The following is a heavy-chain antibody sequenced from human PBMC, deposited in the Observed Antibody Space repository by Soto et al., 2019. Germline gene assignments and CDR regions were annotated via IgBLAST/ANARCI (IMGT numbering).Heavy chain of an antibody. V-gene: IGHV3-30*18. J-gene: IGHJ3*02. CDR1: GFTFSNYG. CDR2: ISYDGTNN. Sequence: QVQLVESGGGVVQPGRSLRLSCAASGFTFSNYGMHWVRQAPGKGLEWVAVISYDGTNNYYADSVKGRFTIPRDNSKNTLYLQMNSLRAEDTAVFYCAKNLRWYDEDVFDIWGHGTMVTVSS. CDR3: AKNLRWYDEDVFDI. D-gene: IGHD4-17*01.